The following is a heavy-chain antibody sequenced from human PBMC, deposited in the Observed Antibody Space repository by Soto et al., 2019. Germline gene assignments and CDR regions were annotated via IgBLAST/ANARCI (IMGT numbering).Heavy chain of an antibody. CDR2: ISSSGNTV. CDR1: GFTFSGFE. D-gene: IGHD2-15*01. Sequence: GGSLRLSCVASGFTFSGFEMYWVRQSPGRGLEWVSYISSSGNTVYYTDSVKGRFTISRDNARNSLYLQMNSLRAEDTAVYYCACHTEMAATSDVFDIWAQGTMVTVSS. J-gene: IGHJ3*02. V-gene: IGHV3-48*03. CDR3: ACHTEMAATSDVFDI.